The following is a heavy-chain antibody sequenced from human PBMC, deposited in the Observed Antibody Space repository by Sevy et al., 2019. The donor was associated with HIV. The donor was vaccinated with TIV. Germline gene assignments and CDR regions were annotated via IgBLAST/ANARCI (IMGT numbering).Heavy chain of an antibody. Sequence: GGSLRLSCAASGFTFSDYYMSWIRQAPGKGLEWVSYISSSSSYTNYADSVKGRFTISRDNAKNSLYLQMNSLRAEDTAVYYCARGHDYVWGSYHHFDYWGQGTLVTVSS. V-gene: IGHV3-11*06. D-gene: IGHD3-16*02. CDR2: ISSSSSYT. CDR1: GFTFSDYY. J-gene: IGHJ4*02. CDR3: ARGHDYVWGSYHHFDY.